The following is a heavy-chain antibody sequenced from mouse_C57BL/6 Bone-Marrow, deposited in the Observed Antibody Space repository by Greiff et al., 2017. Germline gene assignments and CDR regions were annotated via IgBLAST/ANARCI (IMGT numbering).Heavy chain of an antibody. CDR1: GFTFSSYG. J-gene: IGHJ1*03. CDR2: ISSGGSYT. Sequence: EVKLEESGGDLVKPGGSLKLSCAASGFTFSSYGMSWVRQTPDKRLAWVATISSGGSYTYYPDRVKGRFTISRDNAKNTLYLQMSSLKSEDTAMYYCARPYYYGSSPWYFDVWGTGTTVTVSS. D-gene: IGHD1-1*01. CDR3: ARPYYYGSSPWYFDV. V-gene: IGHV5-6*02.